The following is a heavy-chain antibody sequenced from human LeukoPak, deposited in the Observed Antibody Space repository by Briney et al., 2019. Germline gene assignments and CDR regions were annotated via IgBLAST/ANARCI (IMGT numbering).Heavy chain of an antibody. CDR1: GFTFSDYW. CDR3: ARWRGSTSERSDY. D-gene: IGHD2-2*01. CDR2: IKQDGSAK. V-gene: IGHV3-7*01. Sequence: PGGSLRLSCTASGFTFSDYWMTWVRQAPGKGLEWVANIKQDGSAKYYVDSVKGRFPISRDNAKNSLYLQMDSLRVEDTATYYCARWRGSTSERSDYWGQGTLVTVSS. J-gene: IGHJ4*02.